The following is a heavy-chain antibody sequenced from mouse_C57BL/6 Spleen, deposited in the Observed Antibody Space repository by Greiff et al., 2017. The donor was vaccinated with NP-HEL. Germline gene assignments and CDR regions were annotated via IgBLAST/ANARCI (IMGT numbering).Heavy chain of an antibody. D-gene: IGHD2-5*01. J-gene: IGHJ4*01. CDR3: ARDRFQYSNQGAMDY. V-gene: IGHV5-4*01. Sequence: EVHLVESGGGLVKPGGSLKLSCAASGFTFSSYAMSWVRQTPEKRLEWVATISDGGSYTYYPDNVKGRFTISRDNAKNNLYLQLSHLKSEDTAMYYCARDRFQYSNQGAMDYWGQGTSVTVSS. CDR1: GFTFSSYA. CDR2: ISDGGSYT.